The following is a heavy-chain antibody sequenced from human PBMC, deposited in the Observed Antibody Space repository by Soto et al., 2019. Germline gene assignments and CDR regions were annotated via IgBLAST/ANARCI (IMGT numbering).Heavy chain of an antibody. CDR3: ARDVHITYYHRTYSYYALDV. CDR2: IIPLFKGT. V-gene: IGHV1-69*13. D-gene: IGHD3-10*01. Sequence: SVKVSCKASGGAFSGHAISWLRQAPGQGLEWMGQIIPLFKGTKYAQKFQGRVTITADDSTSTAYMDPSSLTSEDTAVYYCARDVHITYYHRTYSYYALDVWGQGTTATVSS. CDR1: GGAFSGHA. J-gene: IGHJ6*02.